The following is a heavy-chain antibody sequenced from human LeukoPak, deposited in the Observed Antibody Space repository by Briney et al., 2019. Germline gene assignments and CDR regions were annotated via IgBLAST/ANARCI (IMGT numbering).Heavy chain of an antibody. CDR2: ISGSADNT. J-gene: IGHJ4*02. CDR3: AKQGFGC. V-gene: IGHV3-23*01. CDR1: GFTLSSYA. Sequence: GGSLRLSCTASGFTLSSYAMSWVRQAPGEGLEWVSTISGSADNTNYAEAVKGRFTISRDNSKNTMYLQMNSLRAEDAAVYYCAKQGFGCWGQGTLVTVSS.